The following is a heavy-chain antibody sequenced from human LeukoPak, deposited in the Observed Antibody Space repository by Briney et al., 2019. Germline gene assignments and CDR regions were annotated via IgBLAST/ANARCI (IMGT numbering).Heavy chain of an antibody. CDR2: IWFDGSRD. J-gene: IGHJ3*02. CDR1: GLTFTNYG. Sequence: GRSLRLSCAASGLTFTNYGVHWVRQAPGKGLEWVALIWFDGSRDYYADSVRGRFTISRDNSKNTVYLQMNNLRAEDTAVYYCARDDSGSYYGKDAFDIWGQGTMVTVSS. V-gene: IGHV3-33*01. D-gene: IGHD1-26*01. CDR3: ARDDSGSYYGKDAFDI.